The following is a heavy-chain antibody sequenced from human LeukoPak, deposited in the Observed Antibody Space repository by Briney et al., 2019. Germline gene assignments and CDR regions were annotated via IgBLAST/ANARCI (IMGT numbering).Heavy chain of an antibody. CDR1: GFTFNNYA. CDR2: IYSGGTT. CDR3: ARGPVTRFEI. J-gene: IGHJ3*02. Sequence: PGGSLRLSCAASGFTFNNYAMTWVRLAPGKGLLWFSVIYSGGTTYYADSVKGRFTISRDNSNNTLYLQMKSLRAEDTAVYYCARGPVTRFEIWGQGTMVTVSS. V-gene: IGHV3-53*01. D-gene: IGHD4-17*01.